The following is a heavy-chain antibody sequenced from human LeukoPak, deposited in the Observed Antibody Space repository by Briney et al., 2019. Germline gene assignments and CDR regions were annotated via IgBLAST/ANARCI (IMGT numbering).Heavy chain of an antibody. CDR3: AREGYSSGHWYYFDY. CDR1: GFTFSSYA. D-gene: IGHD6-19*01. CDR2: ISSNGGST. Sequence: GGSLRLSCAASGFTFSSYAMHWVRQAPGKGLEYVSAISSNGGSTYYANSVKGRFTISRDNSRNTLYLQMGSLRAEDMAVYYCAREGYSSGHWYYFDYWGQGTLVTVSS. V-gene: IGHV3-64*01. J-gene: IGHJ4*02.